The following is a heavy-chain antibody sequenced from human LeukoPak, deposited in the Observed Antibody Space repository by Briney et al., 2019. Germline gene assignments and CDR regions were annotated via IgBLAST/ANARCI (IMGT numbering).Heavy chain of an antibody. V-gene: IGHV1-69*04. J-gene: IGHJ4*02. CDR1: GGTFSSYA. CDR3: ARAHDSYGIDY. CDR2: IIPILGIA. Sequence: SVKVSRKASGGTFSSYAISWVRQAPGQGLEWMGRIIPILGIANYAQKFQGRVTITADKSTSTAYMELSSLRSEDTAVYYCARAHDSYGIDYWGQGTLVTVSS. D-gene: IGHD5-18*01.